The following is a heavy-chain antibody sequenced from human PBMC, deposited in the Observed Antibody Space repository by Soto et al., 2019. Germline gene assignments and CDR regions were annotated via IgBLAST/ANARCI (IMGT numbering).Heavy chain of an antibody. CDR2: IDPSDSQT. CDR3: ARQIYDSDTGPNSQYDFDS. V-gene: IGHV5-10-1*01. Sequence: GESLKISCKGSGYSFAGYWITWVRQKPGKGLEWMGRIDPSDSQTYYSPSFRGHVTISVTKSITTVFLQWSSLRASDTAMYYCARQIYDSDTGPNSQYDFDSWGQGTPVTVSS. CDR1: GYSFAGYW. J-gene: IGHJ4*02. D-gene: IGHD3-22*01.